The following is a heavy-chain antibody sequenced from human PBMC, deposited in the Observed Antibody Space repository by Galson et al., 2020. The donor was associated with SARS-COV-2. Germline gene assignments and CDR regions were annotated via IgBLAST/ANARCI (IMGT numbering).Heavy chain of an antibody. CDR2: IYYTGGT. Sequence: ASETLSLTCTVSGGSMSNSYWSWLRQSPGKGLEWIGNIYYTGGTHYSPSLKSRVTISVDLAKNQFSLHLRYVTASDTAVYFCARLYTFGSWDPDAFDIWGQGTMVSVSS. CDR1: GGSMSNSY. CDR3: ARLYTFGSWDPDAFDI. V-gene: IGHV4-59*08. J-gene: IGHJ3*02. D-gene: IGHD5-18*01.